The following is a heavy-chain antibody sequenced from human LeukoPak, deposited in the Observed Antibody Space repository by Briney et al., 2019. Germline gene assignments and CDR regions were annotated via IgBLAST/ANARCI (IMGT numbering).Heavy chain of an antibody. Sequence: PGGSLRLSCAASGFTFSSYWMSWVRQAPGKGLEWVAYIKQDVTEKYYVDSVKGRFTISRDNSKNTLYLQMNSLRAEDTAVYYCAKEATYYYDSSGYFPPGYMDVWGKGTTVTISS. CDR2: IKQDVTEK. J-gene: IGHJ6*03. D-gene: IGHD3-22*01. CDR3: AKEATYYYDSSGYFPPGYMDV. CDR1: GFTFSSYW. V-gene: IGHV3-7*01.